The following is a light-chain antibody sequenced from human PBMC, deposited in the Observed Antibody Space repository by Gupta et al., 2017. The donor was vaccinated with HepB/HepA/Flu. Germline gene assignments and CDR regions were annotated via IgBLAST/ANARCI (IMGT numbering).Light chain of an antibody. CDR3: SSYTSTNTL. CDR2: EFT. CDR1: SSDIGGDSL. J-gene: IGLJ2*01. V-gene: IGLV2-23*02. Sequence: SALTQPASVSGSPGQSITIYCTGASSDIGGDSLVSWFQQQPGKVTTLIIYEFTKRPSGVSSRFSGSKSANAASLTISGLQAEDEADYYCSSYTSTNTLFGGGTKVTVL.